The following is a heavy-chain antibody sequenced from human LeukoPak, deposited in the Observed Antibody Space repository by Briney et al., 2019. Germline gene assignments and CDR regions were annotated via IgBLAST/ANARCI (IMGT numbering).Heavy chain of an antibody. Sequence: GGSLRLSCAASGFTFSSYWMYWVRQVPGKGLVWVSRISGDGSSTSYADSVKGRFTISRDIAKNTLYLQMNSLRAEDTAVYYCARGSTIFGVVIVDYWGQGTLVTVSS. CDR2: ISGDGSST. V-gene: IGHV3-74*01. D-gene: IGHD3-3*01. CDR1: GFTFSSYW. CDR3: ARGSTIFGVVIVDY. J-gene: IGHJ4*02.